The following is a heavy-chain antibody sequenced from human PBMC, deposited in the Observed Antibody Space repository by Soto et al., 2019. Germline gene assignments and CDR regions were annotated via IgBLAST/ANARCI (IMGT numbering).Heavy chain of an antibody. J-gene: IGHJ5*02. CDR2: INHSGNT. Sequence: SETLSLTCAVYGAALSDNYCNLLRQPPGKGLEWIGEINHSGNTNYNPSLRSRVTISIDTSKNQLSLNLRSVSAADTAVYYCARGRGEFDAWGKGTSVTVSS. CDR3: ARGRGEFDA. D-gene: IGHD2-21*01. V-gene: IGHV4-34*01. CDR1: GAALSDNY.